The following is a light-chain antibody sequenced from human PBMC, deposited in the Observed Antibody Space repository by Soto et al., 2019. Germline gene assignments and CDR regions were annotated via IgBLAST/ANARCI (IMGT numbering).Light chain of an antibody. CDR1: QSISSY. J-gene: IGKJ3*01. CDR2: GVS. Sequence: EIVLTQSPDTLSLSPGERATLSCRASQSISSYLAWYQQKPGQAPRLLIYGVSSRATGIPDRFSGSGSGTDFTLTISRLEPEDFAVYYCQQYGDSPFTFGPGTKVDLK. V-gene: IGKV3-20*01. CDR3: QQYGDSPFT.